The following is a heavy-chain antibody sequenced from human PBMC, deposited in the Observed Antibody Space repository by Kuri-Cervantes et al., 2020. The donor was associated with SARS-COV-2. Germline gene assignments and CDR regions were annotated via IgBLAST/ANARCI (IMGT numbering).Heavy chain of an antibody. J-gene: IGHJ5*02. D-gene: IGHD2-15*01. CDR2: INHSGST. Sequence: ESLKISCAVYGGSFSGYYWSWIRQPPGKGLEWIGEINHSGSTNYNPSLKSRVTISVDTSKNQFSLKLSSVTAADTAVYYCARGGEGHCSGGSCYPNWFDPWGQGTLVTVSS. V-gene: IGHV4-34*01. CDR3: ARGGEGHCSGGSCYPNWFDP. CDR1: GGSFSGYY.